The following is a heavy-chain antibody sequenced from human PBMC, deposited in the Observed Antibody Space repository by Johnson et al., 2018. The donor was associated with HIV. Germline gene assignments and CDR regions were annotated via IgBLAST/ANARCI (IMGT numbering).Heavy chain of an antibody. CDR3: AKTLGFGTEDTFDL. V-gene: IGHV3-43*01. Sequence: VQLVESGGGVVQPGRSLRLSCAASGFTFSSYGMHWVRQAPGKGLEWVSIISWDGGSTYYADSVKGRFTISRDNSKNSLYLQMNSLRTEDTALYYCAKTLGFGTEDTFDLWGQGTMVTVSS. J-gene: IGHJ3*01. CDR2: ISWDGGST. CDR1: GFTFSSYG. D-gene: IGHD3-10*01.